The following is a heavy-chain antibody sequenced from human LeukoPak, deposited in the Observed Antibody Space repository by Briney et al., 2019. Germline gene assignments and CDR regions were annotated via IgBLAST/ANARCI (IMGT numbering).Heavy chain of an antibody. CDR1: GGSISSGDYY. CDR2: IYYSGST. Sequence: PSETLSLTCTVSGGSISSGDYYWSWIRQPPGKGLEWIGYIYYSGSTYYNPSLKSRVTISVDTSKNQFSLKLSSVTAADTAVYYCARWHYLPTTPFRARSGYYFDYWGQGTLVTVSS. D-gene: IGHD3-10*01. V-gene: IGHV4-30-4*01. J-gene: IGHJ4*02. CDR3: ARWHYLPTTPFRARSGYYFDY.